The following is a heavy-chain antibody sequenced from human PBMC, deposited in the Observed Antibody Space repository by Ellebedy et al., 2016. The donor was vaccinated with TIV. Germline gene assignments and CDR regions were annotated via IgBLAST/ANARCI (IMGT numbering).Heavy chain of an antibody. V-gene: IGHV1-8*01. J-gene: IGHJ4*02. Sequence: AASVKVSCKASGYTFTSYDINWARQATGQGLEWMGWMNPNSGNTGYAQKFQGRETMTRNTSISTAYMELSSLRSEDTAVYYCARGLESYWLDYWGQGTLVTVSS. D-gene: IGHD3-10*01. CDR2: MNPNSGNT. CDR3: ARGLESYWLDY. CDR1: GYTFTSYD.